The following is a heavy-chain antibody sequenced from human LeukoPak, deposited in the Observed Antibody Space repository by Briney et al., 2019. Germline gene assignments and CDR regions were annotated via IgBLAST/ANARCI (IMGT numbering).Heavy chain of an antibody. CDR3: VRERLGYFDS. D-gene: IGHD6-19*01. Sequence: PGRSLRLSCEASGFTFSSYAIHWVRQAPGEGLERVAVISYDGTQKYYADSVKGRFTISRDNSKNILDLQMNSLRAEDTAVYYCVRERLGYFDSWGQGPLVTVSS. J-gene: IGHJ4*02. CDR2: ISYDGTQK. CDR1: GFTFSSYA. V-gene: IGHV3-30*04.